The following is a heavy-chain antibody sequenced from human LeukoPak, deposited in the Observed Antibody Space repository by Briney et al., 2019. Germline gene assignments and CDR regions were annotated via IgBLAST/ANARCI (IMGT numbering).Heavy chain of an antibody. Sequence: GGSLRLSCAASGFTFSNYATSWVRQAPGKGLEWVSAISGSGGSTYYADSVKGRFTISRDNSKNTLYLQMNSLRAEDTAVYYCAKDQYSGSYYWFDPWGQGALVTVSS. CDR3: AKDQYSGSYYWFDP. J-gene: IGHJ5*02. D-gene: IGHD1-26*01. CDR1: GFTFSNYA. V-gene: IGHV3-23*01. CDR2: ISGSGGST.